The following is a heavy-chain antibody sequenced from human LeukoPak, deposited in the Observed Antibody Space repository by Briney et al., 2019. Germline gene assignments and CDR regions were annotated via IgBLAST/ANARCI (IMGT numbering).Heavy chain of an antibody. CDR3: ARASIVCSSTSCYMEPSDY. CDR1: GYTFTSYG. D-gene: IGHD2-2*02. V-gene: IGHV1-18*01. Sequence: ASVKVSCKASGYTFTSYGISWVRQAPGQGLEWMGWISAYNGNTNYAQKLQGRVTMTTDTSTSTAYMELRSLRSDDTAVYYCARASIVCSSTSCYMEPSDYWGQGTLVTVSS. CDR2: ISAYNGNT. J-gene: IGHJ4*02.